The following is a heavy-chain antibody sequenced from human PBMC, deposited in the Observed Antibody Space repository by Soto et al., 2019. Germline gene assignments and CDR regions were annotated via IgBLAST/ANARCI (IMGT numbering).Heavy chain of an antibody. CDR1: GFTSDEYM. CDR2: IRSKASGGSI. CDR3: TSDGPGCRGGSCYAA. V-gene: IGHV3-49*04. J-gene: IGHJ5*02. Sequence: AGGSLRLSCLGSGFTSDEYMMSWVRQAPGKGLEWVGFIRSKASGGSIEYAASVQGRFTISGDDSKSIAYLQMNSLKTEDTAVYYCTSDGPGCRGGSCYAAWGQGTLVTVSS. D-gene: IGHD2-15*01.